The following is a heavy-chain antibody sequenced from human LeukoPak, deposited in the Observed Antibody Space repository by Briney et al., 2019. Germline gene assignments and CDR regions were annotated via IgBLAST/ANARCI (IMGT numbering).Heavy chain of an antibody. CDR3: ARGPYCSSTSCSFDY. V-gene: IGHV4-4*07. Sequence: SETLSLTCTVSGGSISSYYWSWIRQPAGRGREWIWRIYTSGGTNYNPSLKSRVTMSVDTSKNQFSLKLSSVTAADTAVYYCARGPYCSSTSCSFDYWGQGTMVTVSS. CDR1: GGSISSYY. J-gene: IGHJ4*02. D-gene: IGHD2-2*01. CDR2: IYTSGGT.